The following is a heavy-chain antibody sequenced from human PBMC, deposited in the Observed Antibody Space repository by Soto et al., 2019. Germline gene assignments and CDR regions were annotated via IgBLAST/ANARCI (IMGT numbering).Heavy chain of an antibody. D-gene: IGHD2-15*01. Sequence: EVQLVESGGGLLKPGASLRLSCAASGFTFSTYTMNWVRQAPGKGLEWVSSISPTSTYIHYADSVQGRFSISRDNAKNSVDLQMNSLRPDATAVYYCAKARGSAVIFDYWGQGTLVTVSS. CDR3: AKARGSAVIFDY. CDR2: ISPTSTYI. J-gene: IGHJ4*02. CDR1: GFTFSTYT. V-gene: IGHV3-21*01.